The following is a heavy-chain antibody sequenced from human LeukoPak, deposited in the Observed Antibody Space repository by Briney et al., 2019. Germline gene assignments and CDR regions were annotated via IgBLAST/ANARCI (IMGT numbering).Heavy chain of an antibody. CDR1: GYTFTDYY. CDR2: VDPEDGET. D-gene: IGHD2-15*01. CDR3: ATRRYCSGGSCYLDY. J-gene: IGHJ4*02. Sequence: ASVKISXKVSGYTFTDYYMHWVQQAPGKGLEWMGLVDPEDGETIYAEKFQGRVTITADTSTDTAYMELSSLRSEDTAVYYCATRRYCSGGSCYLDYWGQGTLVTVSS. V-gene: IGHV1-69-2*01.